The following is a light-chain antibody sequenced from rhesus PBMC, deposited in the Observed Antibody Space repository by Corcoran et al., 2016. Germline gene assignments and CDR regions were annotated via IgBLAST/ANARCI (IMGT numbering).Light chain of an antibody. J-gene: IGKJ1*01. CDR2: AAS. Sequence: DIQMTHSPSSVTSSVGAKVTITCHASQVISSWLAWYQQEPGKAPKPRIYAASSLQSGVPSRFRGSAAGTDYTHTISSLQPEDFATYYCQQYEDLPWAFGQGTKVEIK. CDR3: QQYEDLPWA. CDR1: QVISSW. V-gene: IGKV1-19*01.